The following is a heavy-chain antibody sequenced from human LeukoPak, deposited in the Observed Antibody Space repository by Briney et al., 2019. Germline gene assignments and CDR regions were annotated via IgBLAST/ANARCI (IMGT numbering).Heavy chain of an antibody. D-gene: IGHD3-9*01. Sequence: PSETLSLTCTVSGGSISSYYWNWIRQPAGKGLEWIGRIYTSGSTNYNPSLKSRVTMSVDTSKNQFSLKLSSVTAADTAVYYCARGYYDILTGYPYYFDYWGQGTLVTVSS. J-gene: IGHJ4*02. V-gene: IGHV4-4*07. CDR2: IYTSGST. CDR3: ARGYYDILTGYPYYFDY. CDR1: GGSISSYY.